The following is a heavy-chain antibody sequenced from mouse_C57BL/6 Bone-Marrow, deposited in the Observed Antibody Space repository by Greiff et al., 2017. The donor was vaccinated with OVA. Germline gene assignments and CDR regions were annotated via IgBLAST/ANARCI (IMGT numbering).Heavy chain of an antibody. D-gene: IGHD1-1*01. CDR1: GYTFTSYW. Sequence: QVQLQQSGAELVKPGASVKLSCKASGYTFTSYWMHWVKQRPGQGLEWIGMIHPNSGSTNYNEKFKSKATLTVDKSSSTAYMQLSSLTSEDSAVYYCARDGTTVGATGAWFAYWGQGTLVTVSA. CDR3: ARDGTTVGATGAWFAY. CDR2: IHPNSGST. V-gene: IGHV1-64*01. J-gene: IGHJ3*01.